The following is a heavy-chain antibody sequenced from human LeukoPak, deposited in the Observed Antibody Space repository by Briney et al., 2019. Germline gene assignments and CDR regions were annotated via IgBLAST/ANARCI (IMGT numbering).Heavy chain of an antibody. CDR1: GFTFGDYA. J-gene: IGHJ3*02. Sequence: GGSLRLSCTASGFTFGDYAVSWVRQAPGKGLEWVGFIRSKAYGGTTEYAASVKGRFTISRDDSKSIAYVQMNSLKTEDTAEYYCTRDRADTYYDFWSGNRNHDGFDIWGQGTMVTVSS. D-gene: IGHD3-3*01. CDR3: TRDRADTYYDFWSGNRNHDGFDI. CDR2: IRSKAYGGTT. V-gene: IGHV3-49*04.